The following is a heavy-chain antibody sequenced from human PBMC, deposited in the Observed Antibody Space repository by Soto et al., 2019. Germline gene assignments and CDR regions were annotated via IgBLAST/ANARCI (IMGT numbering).Heavy chain of an antibody. CDR3: ARDLSH. CDR1: GFPFSSYA. J-gene: IGHJ4*02. Sequence: DVQLVGSGGGLVQPGGSLRLSCVASGFPFSSYAMHWVRKAPGKGLEWISYINGASTTTFYADSVKGRFTVSRDNAKNSVYLQMSSLRHEDTAFYYCARDLSHWGQGMLVTVSS. CDR2: INGASTTT. V-gene: IGHV3-48*02.